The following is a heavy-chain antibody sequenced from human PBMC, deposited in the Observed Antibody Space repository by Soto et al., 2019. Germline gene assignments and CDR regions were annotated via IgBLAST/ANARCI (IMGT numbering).Heavy chain of an antibody. CDR1: GFTFSSYS. V-gene: IGHV3-21*01. D-gene: IGHD2-2*03. J-gene: IGHJ4*02. CDR2: ISSSSSYI. CDR3: ASYGYCSSTSCYVLDY. Sequence: EVQLVESGGGLVKPGGSLRLSCAASGFTFSSYSMNWVRQAPGKGLEWVSSISSSSSYIYYADSVKGRFTISRDNAKNSLYLQMNSLRAEDTAVYYCASYGYCSSTSCYVLDYWGQGTLVTVSS.